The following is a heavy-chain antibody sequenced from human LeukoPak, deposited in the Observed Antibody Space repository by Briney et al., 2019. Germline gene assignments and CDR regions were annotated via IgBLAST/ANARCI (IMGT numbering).Heavy chain of an antibody. CDR3: ARISAAAVEP. D-gene: IGHD6-13*01. V-gene: IGHV4-34*01. Sequence: SETLSLTCAVYGGSFSGYYWSWIRQPPGKGLEWIGEINHSGSTNYNPSLKSRVTISVDTSKNQFSLRLTSVTAADTAVYYCARISAAAVEPWGKGTTVTISS. CDR1: GGSFSGYY. CDR2: INHSGST. J-gene: IGHJ6*04.